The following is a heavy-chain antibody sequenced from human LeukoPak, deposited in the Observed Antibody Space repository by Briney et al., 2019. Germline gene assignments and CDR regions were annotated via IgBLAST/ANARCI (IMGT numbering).Heavy chain of an antibody. J-gene: IGHJ5*02. CDR2: IYYIGST. CDR1: GYSISSGYY. V-gene: IGHV4-38-2*02. CDR3: VRNRYYYGSRNYGVPNWFDP. D-gene: IGHD3-10*01. Sequence: SETLSLTCTVSGYSISSGYYWGWIRKPPGKGLKWIGSIYYIGSTYYNPSLKSRVTISVDTSKNQFSLKLSSVTAADTAVYYCVRNRYYYGSRNYGVPNWFDPWGQGTLVTVSS.